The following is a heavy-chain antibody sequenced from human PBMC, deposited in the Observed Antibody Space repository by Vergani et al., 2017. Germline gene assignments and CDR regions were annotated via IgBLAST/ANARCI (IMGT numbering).Heavy chain of an antibody. D-gene: IGHD3-22*01. CDR1: GYTFTSYG. CDR3: ARGMERGYYDSSGYYQNAFDI. J-gene: IGHJ3*02. CDR2: ISAYNGNT. Sequence: VQLLESGAEVKKPGASVKVSCKASGYTFTSYGISWVRQAPGQGLEWMGWISAYNGNTNYAQKLQGRVTMTTDTSTSTAYMELRSLRSDDTAVYYWARGMERGYYDSSGYYQNAFDIWGQGTMVTVSS. V-gene: IGHV1-18*01.